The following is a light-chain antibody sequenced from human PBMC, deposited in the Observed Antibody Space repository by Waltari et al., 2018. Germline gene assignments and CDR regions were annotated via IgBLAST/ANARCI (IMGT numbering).Light chain of an antibody. CDR3: QKYFNFPRT. V-gene: IGKV4-1*01. Sequence: DIVMTQSPDSLAVSLGETATINCKSSQRILSSSNNNNYLAWYRQKPGQPPELLVYWASTRESGVPDRIAGSGSGADFTLTINNIQAEDVAIYYCQKYFNFPRTFGQGTKVEI. J-gene: IGKJ1*01. CDR1: QRILSSSNNNNY. CDR2: WAS.